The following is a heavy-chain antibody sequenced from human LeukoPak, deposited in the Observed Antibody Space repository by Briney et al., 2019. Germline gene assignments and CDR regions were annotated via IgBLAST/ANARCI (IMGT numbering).Heavy chain of an antibody. CDR2: ISYDGSNK. CDR3: ARDVGYGDHFFDY. CDR1: GFTFSSYG. Sequence: PGGSLRLSCAASGFTFSSYGMHWVRQAPGKGLEWVAVISYDGSNKYYADSVKGRFTISRDNSKNTLYLQMDSLRAEDTALYNCARDVGYGDHFFDYWGQGTLVTVSS. D-gene: IGHD4-17*01. J-gene: IGHJ4*02. V-gene: IGHV3-30*03.